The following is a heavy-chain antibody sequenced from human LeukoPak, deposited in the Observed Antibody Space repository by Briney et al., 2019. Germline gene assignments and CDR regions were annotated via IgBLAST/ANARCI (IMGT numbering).Heavy chain of an antibody. J-gene: IGHJ4*02. CDR3: TKGGQDCSPSSCYYD. D-gene: IGHD2-2*01. V-gene: IGHV3-23*01. Sequence: GGSLRLSCGASGFTFSNYGISWVRQAPGKGLEWVSAISHTTYYADSVKGRFTISRDNSKNTVYLQMNSLRAEDTAVYYCTKGGQDCSPSSCYYDWGQGSLVTVSS. CDR2: ISHTT. CDR1: GFTFSNYG.